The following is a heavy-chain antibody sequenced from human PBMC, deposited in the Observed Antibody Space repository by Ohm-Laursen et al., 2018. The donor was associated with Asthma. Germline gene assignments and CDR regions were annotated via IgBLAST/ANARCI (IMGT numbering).Heavy chain of an antibody. V-gene: IGHV3-30-3*01. CDR2: ISHDGSNK. CDR3: ARGRYSSSWSHTIDY. CDR1: GFTFRDYE. Sequence: SLRLSCAASGFTFRDYEMHWVRQAPGKGLEWVAGISHDGSNKDYAVSVKGRFTISRDNSKITLFLQMNSLRAEDTALYYCARGRYSSSWSHTIDYWGQGTLVTVSS. J-gene: IGHJ4*02. D-gene: IGHD6-13*01.